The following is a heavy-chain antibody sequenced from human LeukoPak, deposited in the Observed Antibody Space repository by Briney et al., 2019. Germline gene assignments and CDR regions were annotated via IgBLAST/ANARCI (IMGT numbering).Heavy chain of an antibody. CDR3: AKGHGSRTGDFEY. CDR2: ISGDSDYT. V-gene: IGHV3-43*02. Sequence: PGGSLRLSCAASGFTFDDYAMHWVRQAPGMGLEWVSLISGDSDYTYYADSVKGRFTISRDNSKNSLYLQMNTLRTEDNALYYCAKGHGSRTGDFEYWGQGTLATVSS. CDR1: GFTFDDYA. D-gene: IGHD3-10*01. J-gene: IGHJ4*02.